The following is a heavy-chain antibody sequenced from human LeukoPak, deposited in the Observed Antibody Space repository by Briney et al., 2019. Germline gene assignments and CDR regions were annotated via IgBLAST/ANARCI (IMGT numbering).Heavy chain of an antibody. CDR1: GFTFSSYG. Sequence: GRSLRLSCAASGFTFSSYGMHWVRRAPGKGLEWVAVIWYDGSNKYYADSVKGRFTISRDNSKNTLYLQMNTLRAEDTAVYYCARVRGYDTSDYDYWGQGTLVTVSS. CDR2: IWYDGSNK. J-gene: IGHJ4*02. D-gene: IGHD3-22*01. V-gene: IGHV3-33*01. CDR3: ARVRGYDTSDYDY.